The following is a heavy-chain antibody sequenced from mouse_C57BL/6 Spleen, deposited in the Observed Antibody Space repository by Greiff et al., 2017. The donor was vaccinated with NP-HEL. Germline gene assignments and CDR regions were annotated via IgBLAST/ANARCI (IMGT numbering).Heavy chain of an antibody. V-gene: IGHV1-53*01. D-gene: IGHD4-1*01. CDR1: GYTFTSYW. CDR3: ARRKLALYYFDY. Sequence: VQLQQSGTELVKPGASVKLSCKASGYTFTSYWMHWVKQRPGQGLEWIGNINPSNGGTNYNEKFKSKATLTVDKSSSTAYMQLSSLTSEDSAVYYWARRKLALYYFDYWGQGTTLTVSS. J-gene: IGHJ2*01. CDR2: INPSNGGT.